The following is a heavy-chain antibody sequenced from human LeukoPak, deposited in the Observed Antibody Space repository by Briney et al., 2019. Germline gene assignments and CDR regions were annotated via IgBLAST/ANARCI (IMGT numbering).Heavy chain of an antibody. V-gene: IGHV1-2*02. Sequence: ASVKVSCKASGYTFTGYYMHWVRQAPGQGLEWMGWINPNSGGTNYAQKFQGRVTMTRDTSISTAYMELSRLRSDNTAVYYCARDPAYRNDFWSGYYYHYYMDVWGKGTTVTVSS. D-gene: IGHD3-3*01. CDR1: GYTFTGYY. CDR3: ARDPAYRNDFWSGYYYHYYMDV. CDR2: INPNSGGT. J-gene: IGHJ6*03.